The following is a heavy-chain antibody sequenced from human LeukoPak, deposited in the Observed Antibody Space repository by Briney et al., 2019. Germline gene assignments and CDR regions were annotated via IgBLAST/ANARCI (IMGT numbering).Heavy chain of an antibody. CDR2: INPNSGGT. D-gene: IGHD3-10*01. Sequence: ASVKVSCKASGYTFTGYYMHWVRQAPGQGFEWMGWINPNSGGTNYAQKFQGWVTMTRDTSISTAYMELSRLRSDDTAVYYCARATRITMVRGVSSGGMDVWGKGTTVTVSS. V-gene: IGHV1-2*04. CDR1: GYTFTGYY. CDR3: ARATRITMVRGVSSGGMDV. J-gene: IGHJ6*04.